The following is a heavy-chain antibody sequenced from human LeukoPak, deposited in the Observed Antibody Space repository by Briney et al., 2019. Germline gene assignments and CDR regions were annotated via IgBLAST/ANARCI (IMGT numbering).Heavy chain of an antibody. CDR2: ISSDGRTE. Sequence: PGRSLRLSCAASGFXFSSYAMHWVRQGPGKGLDWVAFISSDGRTEYNPDSVKGRFTISRDNSKNTLYLQMNSLTTEDTALYYCARGWGSGAWLIDSWGQGTLVSVSS. CDR3: ARGWGSGAWLIDS. V-gene: IGHV3-30*04. CDR1: GFXFSSYA. D-gene: IGHD3-16*01. J-gene: IGHJ4*02.